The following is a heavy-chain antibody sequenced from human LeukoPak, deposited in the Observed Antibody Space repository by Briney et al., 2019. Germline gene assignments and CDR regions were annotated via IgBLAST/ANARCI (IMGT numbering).Heavy chain of an antibody. CDR1: GFTFSSNA. Sequence: PGGSLRLSCAASGFTFSSNAMHWVRQAPGKGLEWVAIISFDGSNKYYADSVKGRFTISRDNSKNTLYLKMNSLRAEDTAVYYCARDPKGGYSYGWGAFDIWGHGTMVTVSS. CDR3: ARDPKGGYSYGWGAFDI. J-gene: IGHJ3*02. D-gene: IGHD5-12*01. CDR2: ISFDGSNK. V-gene: IGHV3-30-3*01.